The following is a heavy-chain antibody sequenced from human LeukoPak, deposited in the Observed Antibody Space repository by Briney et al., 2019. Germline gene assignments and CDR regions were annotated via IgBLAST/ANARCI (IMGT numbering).Heavy chain of an antibody. D-gene: IGHD4-23*01. J-gene: IGHJ4*02. Sequence: SETLSLTCTVSGDSISPYYWSWIRQPPGKGLEWVGYFFYRGSTNYNASLKSRVTISLDTSKNQFSLKLSSVAAADTAVYYCARVSEGYGGNSAFDFWGQGTLVTVSS. CDR1: GDSISPYY. CDR2: FFYRGST. V-gene: IGHV4-59*01. CDR3: ARVSEGYGGNSAFDF.